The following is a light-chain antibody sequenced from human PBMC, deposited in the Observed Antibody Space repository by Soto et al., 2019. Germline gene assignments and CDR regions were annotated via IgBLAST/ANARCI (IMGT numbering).Light chain of an antibody. CDR3: QHYNSHSAHA. V-gene: IGKV1-5*01. CDR2: DAS. CDR1: QTISNW. J-gene: IGKJ4*01. Sequence: DIQMTQSPSTLSASIGDRVTITCRASQTISNWLAWYQQKPGKPPRLLIYDASSSQTGVPSRFSGIGSETEFTLTISSLQPDDVATYYCQHYNSHSAHAFGGGSKVELK.